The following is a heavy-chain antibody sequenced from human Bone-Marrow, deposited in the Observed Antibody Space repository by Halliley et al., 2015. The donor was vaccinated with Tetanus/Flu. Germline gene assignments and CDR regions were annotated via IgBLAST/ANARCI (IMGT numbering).Heavy chain of an antibody. D-gene: IGHD4-4*01. CDR2: IKQDGSEK. V-gene: IGHV3-7*03. CDR3: ARETSVTSS. Sequence: GLEWVAPIKQDGSEKYYVASGKGRFPIPRDNAKNPLYLQMDSLRAEDTAVYYCARETSVTSSWGQGTLVTASS. J-gene: IGHJ5*02.